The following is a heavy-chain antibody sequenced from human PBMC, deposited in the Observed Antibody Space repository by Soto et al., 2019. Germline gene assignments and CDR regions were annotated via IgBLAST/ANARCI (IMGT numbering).Heavy chain of an antibody. V-gene: IGHV3-23*01. D-gene: IGHD4-17*01. Sequence: EVQLLESGGGLVQPGGSLRLSCAASGFSFSSYAMTWVRQSPGKGLEWVSSLSGAGGGKFYADSVNGRFTISRDNSKNTLYLEMNSLRAEDTALYYCAKLGYGDYERRFDYWGQGTLVTVSS. CDR2: LSGAGGGK. CDR3: AKLGYGDYERRFDY. CDR1: GFSFSSYA. J-gene: IGHJ4*02.